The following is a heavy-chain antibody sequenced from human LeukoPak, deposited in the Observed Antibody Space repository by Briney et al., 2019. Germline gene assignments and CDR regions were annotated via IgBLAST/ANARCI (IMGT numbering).Heavy chain of an antibody. V-gene: IGHV3-23*01. CDR1: GFIFSSYA. CDR3: AKDKARSTSCYSFDY. D-gene: IGHD2-2*01. CDR2: ISGGGHST. Sequence: GGSLRLSCAASGFIFSSYAMTWGRQAPGKGLEWVSGISGGGHSTEYADSVKGRFTLSRDNSKNTLYLQMNSLRAEDTAVYYCAKDKARSTSCYSFDYWGQGTLVTVSS. J-gene: IGHJ4*02.